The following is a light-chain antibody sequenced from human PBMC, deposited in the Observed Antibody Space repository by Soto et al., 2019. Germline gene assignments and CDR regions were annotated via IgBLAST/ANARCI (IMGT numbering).Light chain of an antibody. V-gene: IGKV1-5*03. CDR3: QQYNSYSRT. Sequence: DVQMTQSPSTLSASVGDRVTITCRASQSINIWLAWYQQKPGRAPKLLIYMASTLESGVPSRFSGSGSGTEFTLTISSLQPDDFATYYCQQYNSYSRTFGQGTKVDIK. CDR2: MAS. CDR1: QSINIW. J-gene: IGKJ1*01.